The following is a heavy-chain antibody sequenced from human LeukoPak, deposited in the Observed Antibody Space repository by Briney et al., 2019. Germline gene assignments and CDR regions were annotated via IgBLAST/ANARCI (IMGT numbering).Heavy chain of an antibody. Sequence: GGSLRLSCAAPGFTFSSYSMNWVRQAPGKGLEWVSSISSSSSYIYYADSVKGRFTISRDNAKNSLYLQMNSLRAEDTAVYYCARAEGTRYCSSTSCYEYYYYGMDVWGQGTTVTVSS. D-gene: IGHD2-2*01. CDR1: GFTFSSYS. V-gene: IGHV3-21*01. J-gene: IGHJ6*02. CDR3: ARAEGTRYCSSTSCYEYYYYGMDV. CDR2: ISSSSSYI.